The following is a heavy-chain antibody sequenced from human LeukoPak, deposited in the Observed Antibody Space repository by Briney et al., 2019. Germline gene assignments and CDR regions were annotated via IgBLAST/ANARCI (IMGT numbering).Heavy chain of an antibody. D-gene: IGHD3-10*01. V-gene: IGHV3-7*01. CDR1: GFTFSRYW. CDR3: ARDREFESGSEGDY. Sequence: GGSLRLSCVGSGFTFSRYWTSWVRQAPGKGLEYVALIKQGGSEIYHMDSVKGRFTISRDDAKNSLYLQMNSLRVEDTAVYYCARDREFESGSEGDYWGQGTLVTVSS. J-gene: IGHJ4*02. CDR2: IKQGGSEI.